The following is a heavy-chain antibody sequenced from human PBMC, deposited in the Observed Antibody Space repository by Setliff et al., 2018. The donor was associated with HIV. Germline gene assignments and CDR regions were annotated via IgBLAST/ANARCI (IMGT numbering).Heavy chain of an antibody. Sequence: SVKVSCKISGDTFTGHAIVWVRQAPGQGLEWMGGIIPITGTIHFAQKCQDRITVNKDESTGTVYMELSSLRAEDTAVYYCARKAGYCPHGGCWSPLDYWGKGTMVTVSS. CDR1: GDTFTGHA. D-gene: IGHD2-8*01. V-gene: IGHV1-69*05. CDR2: IIPITGTI. J-gene: IGHJ4*03. CDR3: ARKAGYCPHGGCWSPLDY.